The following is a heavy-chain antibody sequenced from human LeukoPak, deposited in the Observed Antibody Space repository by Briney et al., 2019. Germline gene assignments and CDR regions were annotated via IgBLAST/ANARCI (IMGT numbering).Heavy chain of an antibody. V-gene: IGHV4-39*01. Sequence: PSETLSLTCTVSGGSISSSSYYWGWIRQPPGKGLAWIGSIYYSGSTYYNPSLKSRVTISVDTSKNQFSLKLSSVTAADTAVYYCARHLRGYCSSTSCYGWFDPWGQGTLVTVSS. CDR2: IYYSGST. CDR1: GGSISSSSYY. J-gene: IGHJ5*02. CDR3: ARHLRGYCSSTSCYGWFDP. D-gene: IGHD2-2*01.